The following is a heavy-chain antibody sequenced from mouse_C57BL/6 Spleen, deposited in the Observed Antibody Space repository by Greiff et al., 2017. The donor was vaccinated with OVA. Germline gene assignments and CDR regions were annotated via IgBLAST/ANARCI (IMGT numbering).Heavy chain of an antibody. V-gene: IGHV5-4*01. Sequence: EVKLVESGGGLVKPGGSLKLSCAASGFTFSSYAMSWVRQTPEKRLEWVATISDGGSYTYYPDNVKGRFTISRDNAKNNLYLQMSHLKSEDTAMYYCARDGPRWLLRRMDYWGQGTSVTVSS. CDR3: ARDGPRWLLRRMDY. J-gene: IGHJ4*01. CDR2: ISDGGSYT. CDR1: GFTFSSYA. D-gene: IGHD2-3*01.